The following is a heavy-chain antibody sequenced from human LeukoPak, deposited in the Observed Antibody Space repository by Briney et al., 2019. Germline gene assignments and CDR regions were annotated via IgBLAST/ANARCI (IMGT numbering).Heavy chain of an antibody. CDR3: ARQQMAGHFDY. J-gene: IGHJ4*02. CDR2: ISYDGNNK. CDR1: GFTFSSYG. V-gene: IGHV3-30*03. Sequence: GGSLRLSCAASGFTFSSYGMNWVRQAPGKGLEWVAVISYDGNNKYYADSVRGRFTISRDNSKNTLYLQMSSLRAEDTAVYYCARQQMAGHFDYWGQGTLVTVSS. D-gene: IGHD6-13*01.